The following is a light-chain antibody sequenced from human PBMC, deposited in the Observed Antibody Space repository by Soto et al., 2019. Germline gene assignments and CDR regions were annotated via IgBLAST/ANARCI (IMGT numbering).Light chain of an antibody. Sequence: EIVMTQSPATLSVSPGEIATLSCRASQNVGTKLAWYQQKPGQAPRLLIYGASTRATGFPARFSGSGSGTEFTLTISSLQSEDVAVYYCQQYDTWPPLTFGGGTKVEIK. J-gene: IGKJ4*01. CDR1: QNVGTK. CDR2: GAS. V-gene: IGKV3-15*01. CDR3: QQYDTWPPLT.